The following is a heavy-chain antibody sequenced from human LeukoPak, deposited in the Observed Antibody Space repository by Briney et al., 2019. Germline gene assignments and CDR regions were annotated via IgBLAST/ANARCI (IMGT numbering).Heavy chain of an antibody. CDR3: AGHFSGSRGTFEI. CDR1: GDSISSYY. Sequence: PSETLSLTCTVSGDSISSYYWSWVRLPPGKGLEWIGFIYYTGSTYYNPSLKSRVTISVDTSKNQFSLRLTSVTAADTALYYCAGHFSGSRGTFEIWGQGTMVTVSS. D-gene: IGHD3-22*01. CDR2: IYYTGST. J-gene: IGHJ3*02. V-gene: IGHV4-59*08.